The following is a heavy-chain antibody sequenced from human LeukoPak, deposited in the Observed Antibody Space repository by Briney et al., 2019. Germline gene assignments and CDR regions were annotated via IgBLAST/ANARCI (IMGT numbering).Heavy chain of an antibody. CDR1: GGPISSGSYY. CDR2: IYTSGST. Sequence: PSETLSLTCTVSGGPISSGSYYWYWIRQPAGKGLEWIGRIYTSGSTNYNPSLKSRVTISVDTSKNQFSLKLSSVTAADTAVYYCARGPYFDFWSGYPYFDYWGQGTLVTVSS. D-gene: IGHD3-3*01. V-gene: IGHV4-61*02. J-gene: IGHJ4*02. CDR3: ARGPYFDFWSGYPYFDY.